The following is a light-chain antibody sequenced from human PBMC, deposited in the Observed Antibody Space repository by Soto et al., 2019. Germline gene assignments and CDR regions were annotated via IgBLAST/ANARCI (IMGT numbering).Light chain of an antibody. V-gene: IGLV2-14*01. CDR1: NSDIGGYNY. CDR2: DVS. CDR3: TSYTSSSTPDV. Sequence: QSALTQPASVSGSPGQSITISCTGTNSDIGGYNYVSWYQQHPGKAPKLMIYDVSNRPSGVSNRFSGSKSGNTASLTISGLQAEDEADYYCTSYTSSSTPDVFGTGTQLTVL. J-gene: IGLJ1*01.